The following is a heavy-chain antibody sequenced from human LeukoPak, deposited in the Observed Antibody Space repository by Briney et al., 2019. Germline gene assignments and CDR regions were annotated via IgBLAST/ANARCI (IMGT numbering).Heavy chain of an antibody. CDR2: IRTKANTYAT. J-gene: IGHJ6*03. D-gene: IGHD3-9*01. V-gene: IGHV3-73*01. Sequence: GGSLKLSCVASGFTFSGSAMHWVRQASGKGLEWVGRIRTKANTYATAYGASVKGRFTISRDDSKNTAYLQMNSLKTEDTAVYYCTRHSFDPYHYYYMDVWGKGITVIVSS. CDR1: GFTFSGSA. CDR3: TRHSFDPYHYYYMDV.